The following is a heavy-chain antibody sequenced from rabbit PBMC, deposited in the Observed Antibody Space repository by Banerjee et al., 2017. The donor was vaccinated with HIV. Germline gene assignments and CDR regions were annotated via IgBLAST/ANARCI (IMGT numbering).Heavy chain of an antibody. CDR2: MYVFSGRI. J-gene: IGHJ3*01. CDR3: ARDRLYTRVDL. CDR1: GFSFSSSYW. V-gene: IGHV1S40*01. Sequence: QSLEESGGDLVKPGASLTLTCTASGFSFSSSYWICWVRQAPGKGLEWIACMYVFSGRIYYASWAKGRFTISKTSSTTVTLQMTSLTAADTATYFCARDRLYTRVDLWGPGTLVTVS.